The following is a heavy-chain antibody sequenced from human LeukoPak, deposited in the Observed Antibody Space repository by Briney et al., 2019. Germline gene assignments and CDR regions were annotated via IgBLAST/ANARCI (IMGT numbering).Heavy chain of an antibody. CDR2: IQPHGREK. CDR3: AKVLNSTSRLTPFDF. J-gene: IGHJ4*02. CDR1: GFTFSDYW. V-gene: IGHV3-7*01. D-gene: IGHD4-11*01. Sequence: PGGSLRLSCAASGFTFSDYWMSWVRQAPGKELEWVANIQPHGREKYFVDSVKDRFAISRDNAKNSLYLQMNSLRAEDTAVYYCAKVLNSTSRLTPFDFWGQGTLVTVSS.